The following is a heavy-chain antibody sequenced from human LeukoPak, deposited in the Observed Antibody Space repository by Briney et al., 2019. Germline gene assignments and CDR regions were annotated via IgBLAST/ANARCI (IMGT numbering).Heavy chain of an antibody. CDR1: GLTVSSNY. V-gene: IGHV3-53*01. CDR2: INSGGST. J-gene: IGHJ5*02. CDR3: ARTWGYRFDP. D-gene: IGHD3-16*01. Sequence: GGSLRLSCAASGLTVSSNYMSWVRQAPGKGLEWVSGINSGGSTSYTDSVKGRFTISRDNSKNTLYLQMNSLRAEDTAVYYCARTWGYRFDPWGQGTLVTVSS.